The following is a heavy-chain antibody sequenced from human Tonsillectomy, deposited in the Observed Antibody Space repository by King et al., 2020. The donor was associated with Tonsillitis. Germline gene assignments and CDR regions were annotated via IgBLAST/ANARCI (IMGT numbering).Heavy chain of an antibody. J-gene: IGHJ3*02. V-gene: IGHV5-51*01. Sequence: VQLVESGAEVKKPGESLKISCKGSGYSFTNHWIGWVRQMPGKGLEWMGIIYPCDSDTRYSPSFQGQVTIPADKSISATYLQWSSLKASDTAMYYCASRPDAFDIWGQGTMVTVSS. CDR1: GYSFTNHW. CDR2: IYPCDSDT. CDR3: ASRPDAFDI.